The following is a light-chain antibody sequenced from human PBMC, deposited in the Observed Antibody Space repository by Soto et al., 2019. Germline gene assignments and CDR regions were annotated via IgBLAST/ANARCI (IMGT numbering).Light chain of an antibody. CDR1: QTISNY. V-gene: IGKV1-5*03. CDR3: QQYYIYAT. CDR2: RSS. J-gene: IGKJ1*01. Sequence: DIQMTQSPSTLSASVGDRVTITCRASQTISNYLTWYQQRPGKAPKLLIYRSSILQNGVPSRFSGSGSGTEFILTISSLQPDDFATYYCQQYYIYATFGQGTRVEI.